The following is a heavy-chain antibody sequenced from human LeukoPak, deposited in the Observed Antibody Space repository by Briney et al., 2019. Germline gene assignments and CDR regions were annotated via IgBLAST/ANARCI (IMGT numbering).Heavy chain of an antibody. CDR3: ARDSKTGAAGVWFDP. J-gene: IGHJ5*02. V-gene: IGHV4-4*07. D-gene: IGHD1-14*01. CDR2: IYTSGST. Sequence: SETLSLTCTVSGGSISSYYWSWIRQPAGKGLEGIGRIYTSGSTNYSPSLKSRVTMSVDTSKNQFSLKLSSVTAADTAVYYCARDSKTGAAGVWFDPWGQGTLVTVSS. CDR1: GGSISSYY.